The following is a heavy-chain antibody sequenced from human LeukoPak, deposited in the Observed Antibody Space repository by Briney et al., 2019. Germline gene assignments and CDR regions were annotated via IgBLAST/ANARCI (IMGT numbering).Heavy chain of an antibody. CDR1: GGSISSSDYY. D-gene: IGHD6-19*01. CDR2: IYYNGNT. Sequence: SETLSLTCSVSGGSISSSDYYWGWIRQPPGKGLEWIATIYYNGNTFYNPSLKSRVAISIDMSKSQFSLHLSSVTAADTAIYYCARLTALAGHRGAFDIWGPGTMVTVSS. CDR3: ARLTALAGHRGAFDI. V-gene: IGHV4-39*01. J-gene: IGHJ3*02.